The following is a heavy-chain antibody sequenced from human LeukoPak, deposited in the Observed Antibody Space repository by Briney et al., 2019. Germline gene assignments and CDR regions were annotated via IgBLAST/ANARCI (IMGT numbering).Heavy chain of an antibody. CDR1: GYTFTGYY. CDR2: TNPNSGGT. V-gene: IGHV1-2*02. Sequence: ASVKVSCKASGYTFTGYYMHWVQQAPGQGLEWMGWTNPNSGGTNYAQKFQGRVTMTRDTSISTAYMELSRLRSDDTAVYYCARALGGRRYGYFDYWGQGTLVTVSS. CDR3: ARALGGRRYGYFDY. D-gene: IGHD1-20*01. J-gene: IGHJ4*02.